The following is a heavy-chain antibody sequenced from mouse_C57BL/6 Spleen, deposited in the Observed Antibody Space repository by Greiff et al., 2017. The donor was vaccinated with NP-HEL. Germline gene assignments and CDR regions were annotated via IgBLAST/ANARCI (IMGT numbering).Heavy chain of an antibody. J-gene: IGHJ2*01. D-gene: IGHD2-1*01. CDR1: GYTFSDYY. CDR2: INYDGSST. V-gene: IGHV5-16*01. Sequence: EVQVVESEGGLVQPGSSMKLSCTASGYTFSDYYMAWVRQVPEKGLEWIANINYDGSSTYYLDSLKSRFIISRDNAKNILYLQMSSLKSEDTATYYCARVGNYHFDDWGQGTTLTVSS. CDR3: ARVGNYHFDD.